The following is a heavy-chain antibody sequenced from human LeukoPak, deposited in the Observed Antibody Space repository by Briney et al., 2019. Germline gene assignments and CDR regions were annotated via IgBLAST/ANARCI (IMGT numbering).Heavy chain of an antibody. CDR1: GFTFSSYS. CDR3: AKFTADGSDDY. CDR2: ISSSSSTI. Sequence: GGSLRLSCAASGFTFSSYSMNWVRQAPGKGLEWVSYISSSSSTIYYADSVKGRFTISRDNAKNSLYLQMNSLRAEDTAVYYCAKFTADGSDDYWGQGTLVTVFS. V-gene: IGHV3-48*01. J-gene: IGHJ4*02. D-gene: IGHD6-13*01.